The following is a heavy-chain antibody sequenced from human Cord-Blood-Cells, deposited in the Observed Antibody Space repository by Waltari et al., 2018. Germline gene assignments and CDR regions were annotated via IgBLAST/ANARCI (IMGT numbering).Heavy chain of an antibody. CDR3: ARHNGESGYDDY. CDR2: IYYSGST. D-gene: IGHD5-12*01. V-gene: IGHV4-39*01. Sequence: QLQLQESGPGLVKPSETLSLTCTVSGGSISSSIYYCGWIRQPPGKGLEWIGSIYYSGSTYYNPSLKSRVTISVDTSKNQFSLKLSSVTAADTAVYYCARHNGESGYDDYWGQGTLVTVSS. J-gene: IGHJ4*02. CDR1: GGSISSSIYY.